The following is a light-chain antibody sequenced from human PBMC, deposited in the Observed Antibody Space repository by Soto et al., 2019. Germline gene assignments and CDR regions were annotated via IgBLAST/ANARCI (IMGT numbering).Light chain of an antibody. V-gene: IGKV1-5*01. J-gene: IGKJ2*01. CDR1: QSIRDW. CDR2: DAS. Sequence: DIQMTQSPSTLSASVGDRVTITCRASQSIRDWLAWYQQIPGRAPKLLIYDASTLQSGVASRFSGSGSGTEFILTISSLQPDDSATYYCQEYKSATFGQGTKLQIK. CDR3: QEYKSAT.